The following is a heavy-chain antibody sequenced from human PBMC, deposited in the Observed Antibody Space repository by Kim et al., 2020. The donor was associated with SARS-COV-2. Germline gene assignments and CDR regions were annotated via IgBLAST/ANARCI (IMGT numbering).Heavy chain of an antibody. J-gene: IGHJ6*02. D-gene: IGHD3-9*01. CDR1: GFTFSRYA. V-gene: IGHV3-30*04. Sequence: GGSLRLSCAASGFTFSRYAMHWVRQAPGKGLEWVAVISYDGSNKYYADSVKGRFTISRDNSKNTLYLQMNSLRAEDTAVYYCARELECYDILTGYNNGCYYYYCGMDVWGQGTTVTVSS. CDR3: ARELECYDILTGYNNGCYYYYCGMDV. CDR2: ISYDGSNK.